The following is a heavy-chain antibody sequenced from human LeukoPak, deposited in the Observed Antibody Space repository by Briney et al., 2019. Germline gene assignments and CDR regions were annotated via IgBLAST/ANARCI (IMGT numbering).Heavy chain of an antibody. Sequence: GGSLRPSRAASGFTLSSYWMIWVRQAPGKGLEWVANIKQDGSEISYVDSVKGRFTISRDNAKNSLYLQMNSLRAEDTAVYYCVRGNPFGGYWGQGTLVTVSS. V-gene: IGHV3-7*03. CDR1: GFTLSSYW. CDR3: VRGNPFGGY. CDR2: IKQDGSEI. J-gene: IGHJ4*02. D-gene: IGHD2-15*01.